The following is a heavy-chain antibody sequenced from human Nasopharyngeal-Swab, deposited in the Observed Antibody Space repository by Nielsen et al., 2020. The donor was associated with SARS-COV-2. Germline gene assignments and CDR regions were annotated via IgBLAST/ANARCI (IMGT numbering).Heavy chain of an antibody. Sequence: GESLKISCAASGFTFNNYNFNWVRQAPGKGLEWVSSISSSSSYIYYADSVKGRFTISRDNAKNSLYLQMNSLRAEDTAVYYCARGDCSAGSCYLNYCYYMDVWGNGTTVTVSS. D-gene: IGHD2-15*01. CDR3: ARGDCSAGSCYLNYCYYMDV. CDR1: GFTFNNYN. CDR2: ISSSSSYI. V-gene: IGHV3-21*01. J-gene: IGHJ6*03.